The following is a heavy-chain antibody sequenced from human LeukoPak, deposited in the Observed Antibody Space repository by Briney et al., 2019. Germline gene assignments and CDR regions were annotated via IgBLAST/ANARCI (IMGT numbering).Heavy chain of an antibody. CDR2: ISASGGST. Sequence: PGGSLRLSCAASGFTFRSYAMSWVRQAPGKGLGWVSSISASGGSTYYADSVKGRFTISRDNSKNTLYLRMNSLRAEDTAIYYCAKDLNLDYWGQGTLVTVSS. CDR3: AKDLNLDY. J-gene: IGHJ4*02. V-gene: IGHV3-23*01. CDR1: GFTFRSYA.